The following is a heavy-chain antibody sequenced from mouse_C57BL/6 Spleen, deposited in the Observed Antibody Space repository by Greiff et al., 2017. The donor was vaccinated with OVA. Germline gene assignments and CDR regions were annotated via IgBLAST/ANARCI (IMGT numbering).Heavy chain of an antibody. CDR3: ARNIYYGNYDAMDY. CDR1: GYTFTSYW. D-gene: IGHD2-1*01. Sequence: VQLQQSGAELVRPGSSVKLSCKASGYTFTSYWLDWVKQRPGQGLEWIGNIYPSDSETHYNQKFTDKATLTVDKSSSTAYMQLSSLTSEDSAVYYCARNIYYGNYDAMDYWGQGTSVTVSS. CDR2: IYPSDSET. J-gene: IGHJ4*01. V-gene: IGHV1-61*01.